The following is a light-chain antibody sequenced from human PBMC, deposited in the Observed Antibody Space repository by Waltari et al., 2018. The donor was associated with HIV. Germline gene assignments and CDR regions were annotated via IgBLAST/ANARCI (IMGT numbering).Light chain of an antibody. V-gene: IGLV3-21*02. J-gene: IGLJ1*01. CDR3: QVWDSSTEHPYV. Sequence: SYVLPPPPSLSVAPGQTPSLTRWGDIGSKSVHWYQQKPGKAPVVVVHDDSDRPSGIPERFSGSKSGNAATLAISRVEAGDEADYYCQVWDSSTEHPYVFGPGTKVTVL. CDR1: IGSKS. CDR2: DDS.